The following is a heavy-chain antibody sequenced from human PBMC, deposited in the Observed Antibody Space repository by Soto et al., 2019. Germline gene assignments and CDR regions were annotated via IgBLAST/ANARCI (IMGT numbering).Heavy chain of an antibody. CDR1: GGSINNYY. D-gene: IGHD1-26*01. J-gene: IGHJ1*01. Sequence: SETLSLTCTVSGGSINNYYWSWIRQPPGKGLEWIGHIYSSGSTIYNPSLKSRVTISLDTSKNQFSLKLSSVTAADTAVYYCARQPSYHGFFQHWSQGTLVTVSS. V-gene: IGHV4-59*08. CDR2: IYSSGST. CDR3: ARQPSYHGFFQH.